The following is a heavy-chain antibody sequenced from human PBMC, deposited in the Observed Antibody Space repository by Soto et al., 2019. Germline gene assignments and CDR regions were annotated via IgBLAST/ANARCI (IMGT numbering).Heavy chain of an antibody. J-gene: IGHJ4*02. V-gene: IGHV1-69*01. Sequence: QVQLVQSVAEVKKPGSSVKVSCKASGGTFSSYAISWVRQAPGQGLEWMGGIIPIFGTANYAQKFQGRVTITADESTSTAYMELSSLRSEDTAVYYCSTLAARRDFDYWGQGTLVTVSS. CDR1: GGTFSSYA. D-gene: IGHD6-6*01. CDR2: IIPIFGTA. CDR3: STLAARRDFDY.